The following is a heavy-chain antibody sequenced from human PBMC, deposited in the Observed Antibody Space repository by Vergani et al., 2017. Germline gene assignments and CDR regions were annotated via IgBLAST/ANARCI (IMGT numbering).Heavy chain of an antibody. CDR2: ISSSSSYT. CDR3: ARDGVVVAAPQG. D-gene: IGHD2-15*01. J-gene: IGHJ4*02. V-gene: IGHV3-11*05. Sequence: QVQLVESGGGVVQPGRSLRLSCAASGFTFSDYYMSWIRQAPGKGLEWVSYISSSSSYTNYADSVKGRFTISRDNAKNSLYLQMNSLRAEDTAVYYCARDGVVVAAPQGWGQGTLVTVSS. CDR1: GFTFSDYY.